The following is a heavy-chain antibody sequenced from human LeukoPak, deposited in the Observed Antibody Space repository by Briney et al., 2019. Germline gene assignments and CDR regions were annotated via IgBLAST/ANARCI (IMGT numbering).Heavy chain of an antibody. V-gene: IGHV1-18*01. CDR3: ARVFDCSGGSCYPYNWFDP. D-gene: IGHD2-15*01. CDR1: GYTFTSYG. J-gene: IGHJ5*02. Sequence: ASVKVSCKASGYTFTSYGFSWVRQAPGQGLEWMGWISAYNGNTNYAQKLQGRVTMTTDTSTSTAYMELRSLRSDDTAVYYCARVFDCSGGSCYPYNWFDPWGQGTLVTVSS. CDR2: ISAYNGNT.